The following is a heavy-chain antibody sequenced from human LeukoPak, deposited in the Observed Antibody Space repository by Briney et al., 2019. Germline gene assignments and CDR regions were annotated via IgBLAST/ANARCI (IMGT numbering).Heavy chain of an antibody. D-gene: IGHD3-16*02. V-gene: IGHV4-34*09. CDR2: IYYSGST. CDR3: ASGGLSYFDY. CDR1: GGSFSGYY. J-gene: IGHJ4*02. Sequence: SETLSLTCAVFGGSFSGYYWSWIRQPPGKGLEWIGYIYYSGSTYYNPSLKSRVTISVDTSKNQFSLKLSSVTAADTAVYYCASGGLSYFDYWGQGTLVTVSS.